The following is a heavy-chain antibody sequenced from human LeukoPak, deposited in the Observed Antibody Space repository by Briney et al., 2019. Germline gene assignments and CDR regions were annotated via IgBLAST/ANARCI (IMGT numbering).Heavy chain of an antibody. V-gene: IGHV3-48*04. Sequence: GGSLGLSCAASGFIFSSYDFNWVRQAPGKGLEWVSYISSRSRTIYYADSVKGRFTISRDNAQKSLYLQINSLRGDDTALYYCVRGTRAFDVWGQGTMVTVSS. CDR1: GFIFSSYD. J-gene: IGHJ3*01. CDR3: VRGTRAFDV. CDR2: ISSRSRTI.